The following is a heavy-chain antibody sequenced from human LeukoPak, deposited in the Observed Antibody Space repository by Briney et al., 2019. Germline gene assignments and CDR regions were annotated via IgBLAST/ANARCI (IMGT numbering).Heavy chain of an antibody. CDR3: ARGSGSYYGSGSYPPDY. CDR1: GGSISSYY. V-gene: IGHV4-59*01. J-gene: IGHJ4*02. D-gene: IGHD3-10*01. Sequence: PSETLSLTCTVSGGSISSYYWSWIRQPPGKGLEWIGYIYNTGSTNYNPSLTSRVTISVDTSKNQFSLKLSSVTAADTAVYYCARGSGSYYGSGSYPPDYWGQGTLVTVSS. CDR2: IYNTGST.